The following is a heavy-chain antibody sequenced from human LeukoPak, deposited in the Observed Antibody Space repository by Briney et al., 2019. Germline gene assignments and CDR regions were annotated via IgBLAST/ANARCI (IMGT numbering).Heavy chain of an antibody. D-gene: IGHD3-10*01. Sequence: ASVKVSCKASGYTFTSYGISWVRQAPGQGLEWMGWHSAYNGNTNYAQKLQGRVTMTTDTSTSTAYMELRSLRSDDTAVYYCARDWFNSLVRGVISGWFDPWGQGTLVTVSS. J-gene: IGHJ5*02. CDR3: ARDWFNSLVRGVISGWFDP. CDR2: HSAYNGNT. V-gene: IGHV1-18*01. CDR1: GYTFTSYG.